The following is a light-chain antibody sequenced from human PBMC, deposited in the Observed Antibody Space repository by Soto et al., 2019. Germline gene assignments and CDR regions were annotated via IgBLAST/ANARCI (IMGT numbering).Light chain of an antibody. J-gene: IGLJ3*02. CDR2: VGTGGIVG. V-gene: IGLV9-49*01. CDR3: GADHGSGSNFVSGV. CDR1: SGYSNYK. Sequence: QPVLTQPPSASASLGASVTLTCTLSSGYSNYKVDWYQQRPGKGPRFVMRVGTGGIVGSKGDGIPDRFSVLGSGLNRYLTIKNIQEEDEGDYHCGADHGSGSNFVSGVFGGGTKLTVL.